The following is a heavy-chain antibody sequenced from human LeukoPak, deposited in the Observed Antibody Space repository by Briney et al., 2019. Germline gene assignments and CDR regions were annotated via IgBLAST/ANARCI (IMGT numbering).Heavy chain of an antibody. D-gene: IGHD3-3*01. CDR2: IYYSGST. Sequence: SETLSLTCTVSGGSISSSSYYWGWIRQPPGKGLEWIGSIYYSGSTYYNPSLKSRVTISVDTSKNQFSLKLSSVTAADTAVYYCARGSDFWSGYYLSNWFDPWGQGTLVTVSS. CDR1: GGSISSSSYY. J-gene: IGHJ5*02. CDR3: ARGSDFWSGYYLSNWFDP. V-gene: IGHV4-39*07.